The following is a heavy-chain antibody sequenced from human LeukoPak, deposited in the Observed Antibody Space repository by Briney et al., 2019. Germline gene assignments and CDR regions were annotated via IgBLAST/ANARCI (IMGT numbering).Heavy chain of an antibody. CDR2: MNPNSGTK. V-gene: IGHV1-8*01. J-gene: IGHJ6*03. Sequence: ASVKVSCKPSVYSSTRFDINGVRQATGQGLDLMEWMNPNSGTKGYAEMFQGRVTMNMNPSITTAYMELSSLRSEDTAVYYCARGPQWRGDYYYMDVWGRGTTVTVSS. CDR3: ARGPQWRGDYYYMDV. D-gene: IGHD6-19*01. CDR1: VYSSTRFD.